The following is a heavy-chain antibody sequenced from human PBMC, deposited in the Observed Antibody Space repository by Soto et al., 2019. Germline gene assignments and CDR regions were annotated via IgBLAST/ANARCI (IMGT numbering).Heavy chain of an antibody. CDR3: VRLISGTGYYVPTDFYFHY. V-gene: IGHV4-39*01. Sequence: SETLSLTCTVSGGSISSSSFYWGWVRQPPGKGLEWIGNIYFSGTTYYNPSLKGRLTISVGTSKNQFSLKLSSVTAADTAVYYCVRLISGTGYYVPTDFYFHYRAQGSLLTVSS. J-gene: IGHJ4*02. CDR1: GGSISSSSFY. CDR2: IYFSGTT. D-gene: IGHD3-9*01.